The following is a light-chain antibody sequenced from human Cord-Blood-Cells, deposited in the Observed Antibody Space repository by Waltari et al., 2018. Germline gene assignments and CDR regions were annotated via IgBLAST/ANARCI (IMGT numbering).Light chain of an antibody. CDR2: EGS. CDR3: CSYAGSSSWV. Sequence: QSALTQPASVSGSPGQSITISCTGTSSDVGSYNLVSWYQQHPGKAPKRMIYEGSKRPSGGSNRFSCSNSGNTASLTISGLQAEDEADYYCCSYAGSSSWVFGGGTKLTVL. J-gene: IGLJ3*02. V-gene: IGLV2-23*01. CDR1: SSDVGSYNL.